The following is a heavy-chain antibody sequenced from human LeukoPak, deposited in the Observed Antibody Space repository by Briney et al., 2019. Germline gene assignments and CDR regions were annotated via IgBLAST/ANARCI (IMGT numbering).Heavy chain of an antibody. Sequence: SVKVSCKASGGTFSSYAISWVRQAPGQGLEWMGGIIPIFGTANYAQKFRGRVTITADESTSTAYMELSSLRSEDTAVYYCARRKIYSGSFDYWGQGTLVTVSS. CDR3: ARRKIYSGSFDY. V-gene: IGHV1-69*13. CDR1: GGTFSSYA. J-gene: IGHJ4*02. CDR2: IIPIFGTA. D-gene: IGHD1-26*01.